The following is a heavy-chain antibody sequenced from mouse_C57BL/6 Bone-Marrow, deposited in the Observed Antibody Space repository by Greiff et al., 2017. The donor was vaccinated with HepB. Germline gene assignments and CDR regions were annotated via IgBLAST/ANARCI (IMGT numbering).Heavy chain of an antibody. CDR2: INPSSGYT. J-gene: IGHJ2*01. V-gene: IGHV1-4*01. CDR3: ASLRDYFDY. Sequence: LVESGAELARPGASVKMSCKASGYTFTSYTMHWVKQRPGQGLEWIGYINPSSGYTKYNQKFKDKATLTADKSSSTAYMQLSSLTSEDSAVYYCASLRDYFDYWGQGTTLTVSS. CDR1: GYTFTSYT.